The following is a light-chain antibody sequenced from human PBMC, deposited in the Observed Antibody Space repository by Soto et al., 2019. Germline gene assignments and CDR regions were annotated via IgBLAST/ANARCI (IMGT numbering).Light chain of an antibody. Sequence: DIQMTQSPSSLSASVGDRVTITCRASQSISSYLNWYQQKPGKAPKLLIYDASSLQSGVPSRFSASGSGTDFTLTISSLQPEDFATYYCQQSYSTLTWTFGQGTKVDIK. CDR3: QQSYSTLTWT. V-gene: IGKV1-39*01. CDR1: QSISSY. CDR2: DAS. J-gene: IGKJ1*01.